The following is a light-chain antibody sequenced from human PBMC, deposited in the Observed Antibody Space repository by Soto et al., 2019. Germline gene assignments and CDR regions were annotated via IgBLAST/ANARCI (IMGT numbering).Light chain of an antibody. V-gene: IGKV4-1*01. CDR1: QSVLYSSNNKNY. CDR3: QQYNTYSRT. J-gene: IGKJ1*01. Sequence: DIVMTQSPDSLAVSLGERATINCKSSQSVLYSSNNKNYLAWYQQKPGQPPKLLIYWASTRESGVPDRFSGSGSGTEFTLTISSLQPDDIATYYCQQYNTYSRTFGQGTKVEI. CDR2: WAS.